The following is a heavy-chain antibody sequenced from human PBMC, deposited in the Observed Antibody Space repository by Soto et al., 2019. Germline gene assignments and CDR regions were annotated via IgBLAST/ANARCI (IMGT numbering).Heavy chain of an antibody. D-gene: IGHD4-17*01. J-gene: IGHJ4*01. CDR2: ISAYSGNT. CDR1: GYTFTTYG. V-gene: IGHV1-18*04. Sequence: QVQLVQSGAEVKKPGASVKVSCKASGYTFTTYGITWVRQAPGRGLEWMGWISAYSGNTNYAQKLQGRLTVTTDTSTNTAYMDLRSLRSDDSAVNYCARVVKAGDYGDYGRYYFDYWGHGTLVTVSS. CDR3: ARVVKAGDYGDYGRYYFDY.